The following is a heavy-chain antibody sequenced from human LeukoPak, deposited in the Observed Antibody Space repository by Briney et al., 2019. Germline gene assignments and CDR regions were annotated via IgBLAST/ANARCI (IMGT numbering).Heavy chain of an antibody. D-gene: IGHD3-3*01. Sequence: GGSLRLSCAASGFTFSSYAMSWVRQAPGKGLEWVSAISGSGGSTYYADSVKGRFTISRDNSKNTLYLQMNSLRAEDTAVYYCAAGSGPPHLYYYYYYGMDVWGQGTTVTVSS. CDR1: GFTFSSYA. CDR3: AAGSGPPHLYYYYYYGMDV. J-gene: IGHJ6*02. V-gene: IGHV3-23*01. CDR2: ISGSGGST.